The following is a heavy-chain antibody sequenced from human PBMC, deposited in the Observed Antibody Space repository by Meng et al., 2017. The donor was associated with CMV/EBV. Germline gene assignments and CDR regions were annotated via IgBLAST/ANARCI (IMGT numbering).Heavy chain of an antibody. V-gene: IGHV4-31*03. Sequence: SETLSLTCTVSGGSISSGGYYWSWIRQHPGKGLEWIGYIYYSGSTYYNPSLKSRVTISVDTSKNQFSLKLSSVTAADTAVYYCARDSDSEGIAAAGTGAWGQGTLVTVSS. D-gene: IGHD6-13*01. CDR2: IYYSGST. CDR3: ARDSDSEGIAAAGTGA. CDR1: GGSISSGGYY. J-gene: IGHJ5*02.